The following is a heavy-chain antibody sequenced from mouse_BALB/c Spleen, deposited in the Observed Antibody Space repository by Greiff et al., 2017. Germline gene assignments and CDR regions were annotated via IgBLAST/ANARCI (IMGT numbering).Heavy chain of an antibody. Sequence: QVQLQQSGAELVKPGAPVKLSCKASGYTFTSYWMNWVKQRPGRGLEWIGRIDPSDSETHYNQKFKDKATLTVDKSSSTAYIQLSSLTSEDSAVYYCARGDRDYAMGYWGQGTSVTVSS. J-gene: IGHJ4*01. D-gene: IGHD2-14*01. CDR3: ARGDRDYAMGY. V-gene: IGHV1-69*02. CDR2: IDPSDSET. CDR1: GYTFTSYW.